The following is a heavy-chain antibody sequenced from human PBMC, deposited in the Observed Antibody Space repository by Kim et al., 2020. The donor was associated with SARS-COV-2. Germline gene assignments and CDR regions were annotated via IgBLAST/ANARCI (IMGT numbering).Heavy chain of an antibody. D-gene: IGHD2-21*01. CDR3: ARDLSTKYSLDS. CDR1: GFTFRSYA. Sequence: GGSLRLSCAASGFTFRSYAMHWVRQAPGRGLEWVSFISYDGSIKYYGDSVKGRFTISRDNFQNTVYLHMNSLRVEDTAIYYCARDLSTKYSLDSWGQGTLVTVSS. J-gene: IGHJ4*02. V-gene: IGHV3-33*01. CDR2: ISYDGSIK.